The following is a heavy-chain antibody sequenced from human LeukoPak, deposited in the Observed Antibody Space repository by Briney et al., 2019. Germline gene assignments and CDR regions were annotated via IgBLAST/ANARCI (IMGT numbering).Heavy chain of an antibody. V-gene: IGHV1-18*01. J-gene: IGHJ4*02. Sequence: ASVKVSCKASGYTSTSYGISWVRQAPGQGLEWMGWISAYNGNTNYAQKLQGRVTMTTDTSTSTAYMELRSLRSDDTAVYYCTRDRRYYYDSSGYPYFDYWGQGTLVTVSS. D-gene: IGHD3-22*01. CDR1: GYTSTSYG. CDR3: TRDRRYYYDSSGYPYFDY. CDR2: ISAYNGNT.